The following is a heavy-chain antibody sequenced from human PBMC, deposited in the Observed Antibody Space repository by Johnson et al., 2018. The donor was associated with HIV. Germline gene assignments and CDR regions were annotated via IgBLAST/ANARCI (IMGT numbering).Heavy chain of an antibody. CDR3: ARDSTPWGGDYGDYAVDI. D-gene: IGHD4-17*01. Sequence: VQLVESGGGLVQPGGSLRLSCVASGFAVSGYYMSWVRQAPGKWLEWVSVLFSGDTTYYADSVNGRFTISRDNAKNSLYLQMNSLRAEDTALYYCARDSTPWGGDYGDYAVDIWCQGTMVHVSS. V-gene: IGHV3-66*01. J-gene: IGHJ3*02. CDR2: LFSGDTT. CDR1: GFAVSGYY.